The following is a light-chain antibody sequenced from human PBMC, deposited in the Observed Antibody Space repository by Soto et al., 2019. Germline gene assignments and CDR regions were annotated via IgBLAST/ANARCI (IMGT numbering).Light chain of an antibody. CDR1: SSNIGAGYD. J-gene: IGLJ7*01. CDR3: QSYDSSFAV. Sequence: QSVLTQPPSGSGAPGQRVTISCTGSSSNIGAGYDVHWYQQLPGTAPKLLIYGNSNRPSGVPDRFSGSKSGTSASLAITGVQAEDEADYYCQSYDSSFAVFGGGTQLTVL. V-gene: IGLV1-40*01. CDR2: GNS.